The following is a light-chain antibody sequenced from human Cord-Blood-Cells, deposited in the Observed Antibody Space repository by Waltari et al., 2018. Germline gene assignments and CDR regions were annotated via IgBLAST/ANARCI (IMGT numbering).Light chain of an antibody. Sequence: QSALTQPASVSGSPGQSITISCTGTSSDVGGYNYVSWYQQHPGKAPKLMIYDVSKRPSGFSNRFSGSKSGTTASLTISGLQAEDEADYYCSSYTSSSTLWVFGGGTKLTVL. CDR3: SSYTSSSTLWV. V-gene: IGLV2-14*01. CDR2: DVS. CDR1: SSDVGGYNY. J-gene: IGLJ3*02.